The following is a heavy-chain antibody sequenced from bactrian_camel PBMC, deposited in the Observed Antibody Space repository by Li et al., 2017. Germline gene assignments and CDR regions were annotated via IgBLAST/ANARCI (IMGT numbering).Heavy chain of an antibody. CDR3: AAGEWALGYGNGPSRCSEDFGY. CDR1: GSKYSVKC. CDR2: IDIDGRTV. J-gene: IGHJ6*01. D-gene: IGHD6*01. Sequence: HVQLVESGGGSVQNGGSLRLSCAASGSKYSVKCMAWFRPAPGKGLAWVSAIDIDGRTVFYSPSVAGRFTVSRDNAKNTVFLQMNSLKPEDTAVYYCAAGEWALGYGNGPSRCSEDFGYWGQGTQVTVS. V-gene: IGHV3S5*01.